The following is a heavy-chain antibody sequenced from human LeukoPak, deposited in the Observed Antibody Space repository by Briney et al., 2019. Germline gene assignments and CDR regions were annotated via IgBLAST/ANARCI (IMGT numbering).Heavy chain of an antibody. CDR1: GVSFSGYY. CDR2: INHIGST. D-gene: IGHD4-11*01. J-gene: IGHJ4*02. V-gene: IGHV4-34*01. Sequence: SETLSLTCAVYGVSFSGYYWSWLRQPPGKGLEWVGEINHIGSTNYTPSLKSPVTISVDTSKNQFSLKLSSVTAADTAVYYCARGRGLRAYSRYFDYWGQGTLVTVSS. CDR3: ARGRGLRAYSRYFDY.